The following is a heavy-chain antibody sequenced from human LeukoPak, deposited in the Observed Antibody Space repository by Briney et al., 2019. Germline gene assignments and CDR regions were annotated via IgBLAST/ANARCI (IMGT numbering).Heavy chain of an antibody. CDR1: GFTFSSYE. J-gene: IGHJ6*02. CDR2: ISSSGSTI. Sequence: GGPLRLSCAASGFTFSSYEMNWVRQAPGKGLEWVSYISSSGSTIYYADSVKGRFTISRDNAKNSLYLQMNSLRAEDTAVYYCARDGFRYTSSSGRYYYYGMDVWGQGTTVTVSS. V-gene: IGHV3-48*03. D-gene: IGHD6-6*01. CDR3: ARDGFRYTSSSGRYYYYGMDV.